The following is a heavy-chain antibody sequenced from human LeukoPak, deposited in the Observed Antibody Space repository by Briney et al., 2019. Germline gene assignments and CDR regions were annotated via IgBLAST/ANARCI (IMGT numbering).Heavy chain of an antibody. CDR1: GFTFSNYN. D-gene: IGHD3-9*01. J-gene: IGHJ4*02. CDR3: ARENILTGCFDY. Sequence: PGGSLRLSCAASGFTFSNYNMNWVRQAPGKGLEWVSYISSSGSTIYYADSVKGRFTISRDNAKNSLYLQMNSLRAEDTAVYYCARENILTGCFDYWGQGTLVTVSS. V-gene: IGHV3-48*03. CDR2: ISSSGSTI.